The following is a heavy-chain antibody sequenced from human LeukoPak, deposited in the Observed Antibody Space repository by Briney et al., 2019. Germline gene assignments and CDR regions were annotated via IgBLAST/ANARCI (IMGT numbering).Heavy chain of an antibody. V-gene: IGHV4-30-2*01. CDR3: ARDYGGEYFQH. D-gene: IGHD4-23*01. Sequence: SQTLSLTCAVSGGSISTGGYSWSWLRQPPGKGLEWIGYIYHSGSTYYNPSLKSRLTISVDRSKNQFSLKLSSVTAADTAVYYCARDYGGEYFQHWGQGTLVTVSS. CDR1: GGSISTGGYS. CDR2: IYHSGST. J-gene: IGHJ1*01.